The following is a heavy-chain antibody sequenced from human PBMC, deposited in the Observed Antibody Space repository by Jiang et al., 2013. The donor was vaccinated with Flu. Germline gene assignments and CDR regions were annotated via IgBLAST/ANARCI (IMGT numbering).Heavy chain of an antibody. CDR3: ARGLLYDMDV. D-gene: IGHD3-22*01. J-gene: IGHJ6*02. Sequence: SGAEVKRPGASAKVSCKAFGYSFTGYNMYWVRQAPGQGLEWMGWINPHTGGTNYAQKFQGRVTLTLDTSITTAYMELSRLRLDDTAVYYCARGLLYDMDVWGQGTTVTVSS. V-gene: IGHV1-2*02. CDR2: INPHTGGT. CDR1: GYSFTGYN.